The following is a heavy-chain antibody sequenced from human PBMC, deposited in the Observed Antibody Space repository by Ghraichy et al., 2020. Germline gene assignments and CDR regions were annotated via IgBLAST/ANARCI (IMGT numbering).Heavy chain of an antibody. Sequence: GGSLRLSCAASGFIFTDSSMNWVRQAPGKGLEWVSSISGSSTSIYYADSVKGRFTVSRDNAKHSVSLQMNSLRAEDTAVYYCARLISVAGRVEHAFDLGGQGTLVTVSS. V-gene: IGHV3-21*01. CDR2: ISGSSTSI. CDR3: ARLISVAGRVEHAFDL. CDR1: GFIFTDSS. D-gene: IGHD6-19*01. J-gene: IGHJ3*01.